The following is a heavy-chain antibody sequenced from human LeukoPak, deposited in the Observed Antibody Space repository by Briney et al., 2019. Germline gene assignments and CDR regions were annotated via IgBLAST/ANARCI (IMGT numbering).Heavy chain of an antibody. CDR2: IYSGGST. J-gene: IGHJ6*02. D-gene: IGHD6-19*01. Sequence: GESLRLSCAASGFTASSNYMSWVRQAPGKGLEWVSVIYSGGSTYYADSVKGRFTISRDNSKNTLYLQMNSLRAEDTAVYYCARSAGYNSGWGLDVWGQGTTVTVSS. CDR3: ARSAGYNSGWGLDV. V-gene: IGHV3-53*01. CDR1: GFTASSNY.